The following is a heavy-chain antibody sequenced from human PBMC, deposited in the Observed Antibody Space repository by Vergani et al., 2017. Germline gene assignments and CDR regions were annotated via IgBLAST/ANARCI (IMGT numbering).Heavy chain of an antibody. CDR3: ARSYNWNYGGFDY. CDR1: GFTFSTYA. V-gene: IGHV3-23*01. D-gene: IGHD1-7*01. J-gene: IGHJ4*02. Sequence: EVQLLESGGGLVQPGGSLRLSCAASGFTFSTYAMTWVRQAPGKGLEWVSTISSDGGSTYYADSVKGRFTISRDNSKNTLSLQMNSLTAEDTAVYYCARSYNWNYGGFDYWGQGTLVTVSS. CDR2: ISSDGGST.